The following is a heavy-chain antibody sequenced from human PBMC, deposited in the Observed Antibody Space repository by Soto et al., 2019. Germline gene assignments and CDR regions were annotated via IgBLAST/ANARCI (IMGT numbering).Heavy chain of an antibody. V-gene: IGHV3-66*01. Sequence: EVQLVESGGGLVQPGGSLRLSCAASGFTVSSNYMSWVRQAPGKGLEWVSVIYSGGSTYYADSVKGRFTISRDNSKNTLYLQMNSLRAEDTAVYYCARDAPLSGSGSYYPPYYYYYMDVWGKGTTVTVSS. CDR2: IYSGGST. CDR3: ARDAPLSGSGSYYPPYYYYYMDV. CDR1: GFTVSSNY. D-gene: IGHD3-10*01. J-gene: IGHJ6*03.